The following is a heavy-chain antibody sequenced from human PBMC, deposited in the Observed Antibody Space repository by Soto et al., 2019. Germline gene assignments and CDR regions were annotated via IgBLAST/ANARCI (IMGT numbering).Heavy chain of an antibody. Sequence: SETLSLTCTVSGSPISSYYWGWFRQPPGQGLEWVAYIYYTGTASYNPSLKSRVTISVDRSKNQFSLKLSSVTAADTAVYYCAGSGYYHNSGMDVWGQGTTVTVSS. CDR3: AGSGYYHNSGMDV. V-gene: IGHV4-59*12. CDR2: IYYTGTA. CDR1: GSPISSYY. D-gene: IGHD3-22*01. J-gene: IGHJ6*02.